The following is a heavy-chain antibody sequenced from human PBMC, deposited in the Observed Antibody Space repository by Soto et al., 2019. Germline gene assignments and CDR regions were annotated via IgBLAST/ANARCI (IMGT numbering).Heavy chain of an antibody. V-gene: IGHV1-69*13. J-gene: IGHJ4*02. D-gene: IGHD4-17*01. Sequence: ASVKVSCKASGYTFTSYAISWVRQAPGQGLEWMGGIIPIFGTANYAQKFQGRVTITADESTSTAYMELSSLRSEDTAVYYCARDRRDDYGGKSFDYWGQGTLVTVSS. CDR2: IIPIFGTA. CDR3: ARDRRDDYGGKSFDY. CDR1: GYTFTSYA.